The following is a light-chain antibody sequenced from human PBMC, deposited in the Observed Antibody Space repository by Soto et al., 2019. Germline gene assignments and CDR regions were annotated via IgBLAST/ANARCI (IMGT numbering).Light chain of an antibody. CDR3: QQYDKLPLT. V-gene: IGKV1-33*01. J-gene: IGKJ4*01. Sequence: DIQMTQSPSSLSASVGDRVTVTFQASQDINSYLAWYQQKPGKAPKFLIFDAFNLETGVPSRFSGSGSGTDFTFTISNLQPEDVATYYCQQYDKLPLTFGGGTKVDIK. CDR1: QDINSY. CDR2: DAF.